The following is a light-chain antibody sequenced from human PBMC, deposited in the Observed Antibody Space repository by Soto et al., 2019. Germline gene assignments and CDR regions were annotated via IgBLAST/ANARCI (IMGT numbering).Light chain of an antibody. CDR2: AAS. V-gene: IGKV3-20*01. CDR1: QSVSSTY. CDR3: QQYESSPYS. J-gene: IGKJ2*03. Sequence: EVVLTQSPGTLSLSPGERATLSCRASQSVSSTYFAWYQQKPGQAPRLLMYAASRRETGIPDTFSGSGSGTDFTLTISRLEPEDFAVYYCQQYESSPYSFGQGTKLEIK.